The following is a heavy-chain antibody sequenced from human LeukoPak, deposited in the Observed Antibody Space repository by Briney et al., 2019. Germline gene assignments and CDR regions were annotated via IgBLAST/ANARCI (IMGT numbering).Heavy chain of an antibody. CDR1: GFTVSSNY. V-gene: IGHV3-53*04. J-gene: IGHJ4*02. CDR3: ARVWFGELAFDY. Sequence: GGSLRLSCAASGFTVSSNYMSWVRQAPGKGLEWVSVLYSGGSTYYADSVKGRFTISRHNSKNTLYLQLNSLRAEDTAVYYCARVWFGELAFDYWGQGTLVTVSS. D-gene: IGHD3-10*01. CDR2: LYSGGST.